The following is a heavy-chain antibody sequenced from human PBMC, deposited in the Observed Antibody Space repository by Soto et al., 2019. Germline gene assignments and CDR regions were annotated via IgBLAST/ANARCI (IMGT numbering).Heavy chain of an antibody. J-gene: IGHJ4*02. D-gene: IGHD2-15*01. CDR3: AYKGNCSGGSCYYYFDY. CDR2: IIPIFGTA. Sequence: SVKVSCKASGGTFSSYAISWVRQAPGQGLEWMGGIIPIFGTANYAQKFQGRVTITADESTSTAYMELSSLRSEDTAVYYCAYKGNCSGGSCYYYFDYWGQGTLVTVS. CDR1: GGTFSSYA. V-gene: IGHV1-69*13.